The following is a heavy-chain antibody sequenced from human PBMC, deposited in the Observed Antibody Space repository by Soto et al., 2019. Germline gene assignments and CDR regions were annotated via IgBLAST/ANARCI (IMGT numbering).Heavy chain of an antibody. D-gene: IGHD6-13*01. Sequence: ASVKVSCKVSGYTLTELSMHWVRQAPGKGLEWMGGFDPEDGETIYAQKFQGRVTMTEDTSTDTAYMELSSLRSEDTAVYDCATSEAGAPIAAAGTSLDYWGQGTLVTVCS. CDR3: ATSEAGAPIAAAGTSLDY. J-gene: IGHJ4*02. CDR2: FDPEDGET. V-gene: IGHV1-24*01. CDR1: GYTLTELS.